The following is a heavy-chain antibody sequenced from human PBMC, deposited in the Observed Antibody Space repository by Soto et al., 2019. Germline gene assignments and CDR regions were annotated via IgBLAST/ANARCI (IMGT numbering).Heavy chain of an antibody. D-gene: IGHD4-17*01. CDR2: IIPIFGTA. J-gene: IGHJ4*02. Sequence: GASVKVSCKASGGTFSSYAISWVRQAPGQGLEWMGGIIPIFGTANYAQKFQGRVTITADESTSTAYMELSSLRSEDTAVYYCARKETSYGDYVYFDYWGQGTLVTVS. CDR1: GGTFSSYA. CDR3: ARKETSYGDYVYFDY. V-gene: IGHV1-69*13.